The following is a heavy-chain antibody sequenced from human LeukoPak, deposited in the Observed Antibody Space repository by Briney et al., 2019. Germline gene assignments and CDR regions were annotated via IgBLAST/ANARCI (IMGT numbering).Heavy chain of an antibody. Sequence: GGSLRLSCAASGFTFSSYAMSWVRQAPGKGLEWVSAISGSGGSTYYADSVKGRFTISRDNSKNTLYLQMNSLRAEVTAVYYCAKVAVVIPAAGSNLDYWGQGTLVTVSS. CDR3: AKVAVVIPAAGSNLDY. D-gene: IGHD2-2*01. CDR1: GFTFSSYA. V-gene: IGHV3-23*01. J-gene: IGHJ4*02. CDR2: ISGSGGST.